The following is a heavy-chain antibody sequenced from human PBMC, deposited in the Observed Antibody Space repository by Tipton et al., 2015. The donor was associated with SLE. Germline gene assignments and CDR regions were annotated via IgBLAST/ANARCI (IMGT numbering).Heavy chain of an antibody. D-gene: IGHD3-22*01. J-gene: IGHJ4*02. CDR2: VYYSGST. Sequence: TLSLTCTVSGGSISSYYWGWIRQPPGKGLEWIGTVYYSGSTYYSPSLESRVTISVDTSKNQFSLNLTSVTAADTAMYYCARDGLDYYESSGSFDYWGQGALVTVSS. CDR3: ARDGLDYYESSGSFDY. V-gene: IGHV4-39*07. CDR1: GGSISSYY.